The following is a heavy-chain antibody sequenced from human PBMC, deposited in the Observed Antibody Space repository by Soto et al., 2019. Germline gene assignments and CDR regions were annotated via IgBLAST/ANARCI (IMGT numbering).Heavy chain of an antibody. CDR1: GFPFRSYE. V-gene: IGHV3-48*03. CDR2: ITSSSDAI. D-gene: IGHD4-17*01. J-gene: IGHJ6*02. CDR3: AILDLGDYLLSYGVDV. Sequence: EVQLVESGGALVHPGGSLRLSCAVSGFPFRSYEMNWVRQAPGKGPEWVSYITSSSDAIYYAASVKGRFTVSRDNAKNSLYLHMNGLRAEDTAVYYCAILDLGDYLLSYGVDVWGQGTTVTVSS.